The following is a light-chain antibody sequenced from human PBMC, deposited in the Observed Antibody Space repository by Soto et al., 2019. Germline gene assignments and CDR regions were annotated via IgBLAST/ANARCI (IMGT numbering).Light chain of an antibody. Sequence: IQLTQSPSSLSASLGDRVTITCRASQGISSYLGWYQQKPGKAPNLLIYDASTLHSGVPARFSGSGSGTEFTLTISSLQSEDIAVYYRHQYYTWPRTFGQGTKVDIK. V-gene: IGKV1-9*01. CDR1: QGISSY. CDR3: HQYYTWPRT. CDR2: DAS. J-gene: IGKJ1*01.